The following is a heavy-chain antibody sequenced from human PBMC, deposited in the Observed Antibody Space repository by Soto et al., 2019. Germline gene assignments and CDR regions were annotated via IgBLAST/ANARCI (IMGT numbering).Heavy chain of an antibody. CDR2: IYYSGST. Sequence: PSETLSLTCTVSGGSISSYYWSWIRQPPGKGLEWIGYIYYSGSTYYDAPLKSRVTISIDSSKNKFSLQLNTVTAADTAVYYCARVPDYWGQGILVTVSS. CDR3: ARVPDY. D-gene: IGHD2-2*01. V-gene: IGHV4-59*12. CDR1: GGSISSYY. J-gene: IGHJ4*02.